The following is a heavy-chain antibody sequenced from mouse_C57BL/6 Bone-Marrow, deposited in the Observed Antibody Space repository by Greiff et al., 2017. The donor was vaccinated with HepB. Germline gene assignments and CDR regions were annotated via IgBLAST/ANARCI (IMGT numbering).Heavy chain of an antibody. J-gene: IGHJ3*01. CDR3: VRDGRLRLWFAY. D-gene: IGHD2-4*01. V-gene: IGHV10-3*01. CDR2: IRSKSSNYAT. CDR1: GFTFNTYA. Sequence: EVHLVESGGGLVQPKGSLKLSCAASGFTFNTYAMHWVRQAPGKGLEWVARIRSKSSNYATYYADSVKDRFTISRDDSQNMLYLQMNNLKTEDTAMYYCVRDGRLRLWFAYWGQGTLVTVSA.